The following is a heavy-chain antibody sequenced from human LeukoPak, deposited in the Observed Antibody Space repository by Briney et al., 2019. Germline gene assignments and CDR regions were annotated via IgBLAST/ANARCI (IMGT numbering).Heavy chain of an antibody. D-gene: IGHD6-13*01. V-gene: IGHV3-9*01. Sequence: QSGGSLRPSCAASGFTFDDYAMHWVRQAPGKGLEWVSGISWNSGSIGYADSVKGRFTISRDNAKNSLYLQMNSLRAEDTALYYCAKGGVYSSSWHGYDYWGQGTLVTVSS. J-gene: IGHJ4*02. CDR3: AKGGVYSSSWHGYDY. CDR1: GFTFDDYA. CDR2: ISWNSGSI.